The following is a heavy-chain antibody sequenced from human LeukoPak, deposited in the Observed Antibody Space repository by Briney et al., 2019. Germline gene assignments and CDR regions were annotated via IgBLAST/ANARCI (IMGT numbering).Heavy chain of an antibody. CDR3: ARIFLNSVGASCSGGSCPEYYLDY. CDR1: AYTFTSYD. V-gene: IGHV1-8*01. CDR2: TNPNSGNT. J-gene: IGHJ4*02. Sequence: EASVRVSCKASAYTFTSYDIHWVRQAPGQGLEWMGWTNPNSGNTGYAQKFQGRVTMTRDIAISTAYMELSSLTSEDTAMYYCARIFLNSVGASCSGGSCPEYYLDYWGRGTLVTVSS. D-gene: IGHD2-15*01.